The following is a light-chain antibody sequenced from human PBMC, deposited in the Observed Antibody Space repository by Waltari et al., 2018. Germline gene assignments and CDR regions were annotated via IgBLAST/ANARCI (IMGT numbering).Light chain of an antibody. J-gene: IGLJ3*02. CDR1: SSDVGNYNL. V-gene: IGLV2-23*01. CDR3: CSYAGSYTWV. Sequence: QSALTQPASVSGSPGQSITISCTGTSSDVGNYNLVSWYQQYSGKAPKVMIYDDNRRTSGVSDRFSGSKSGNTASLTISGVQAEDEADYYCCSYAGSYTWVFGGGTKLTVL. CDR2: DDN.